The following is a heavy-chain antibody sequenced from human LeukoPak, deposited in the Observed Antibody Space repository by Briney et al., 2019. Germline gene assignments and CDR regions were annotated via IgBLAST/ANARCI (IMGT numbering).Heavy chain of an antibody. D-gene: IGHD3-22*01. CDR3: AKAPTYYFDNTGYAGGRYYFDS. V-gene: IGHV3-23*01. Sequence: GGALRLSFPSSSCMFINYALNWLRQAPGEGVEGVSSTSCRGGSTIYADFVRGRFTISRDNSANTVYLQLNRLRAEDTAVYYCAKAPTYYFDNTGYAGGRYYFDSWGQGTLVTVSS. J-gene: IGHJ4*02. CDR1: SCMFINYA. CDR2: TSCRGGST.